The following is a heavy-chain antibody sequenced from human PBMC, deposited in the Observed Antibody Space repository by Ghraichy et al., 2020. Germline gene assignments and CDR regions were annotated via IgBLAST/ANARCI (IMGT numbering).Heavy chain of an antibody. CDR2: IKSKTDGGTT. J-gene: IGHJ4*02. D-gene: IGHD5-12*01. CDR1: GFTFSNAW. V-gene: IGHV3-15*01. Sequence: GGSLRLSCAASGFTFSNAWMSWVRQAPGKGLEWVGRIKSKTDGGTTDYAAPVKGRFTISRDDSKNTLYLQMNSLKTEDTAVYYCTTHHIVATMKGFRRAAAGTYRKGPFDYWGQGTLVTVSS. CDR3: TTHHIVATMKGFRRAAAGTYRKGPFDY.